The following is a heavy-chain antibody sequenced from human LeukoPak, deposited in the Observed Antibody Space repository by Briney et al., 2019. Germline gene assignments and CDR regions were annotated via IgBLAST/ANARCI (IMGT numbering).Heavy chain of an antibody. D-gene: IGHD5-18*01. CDR1: GFSFSNYW. Sequence: GGSLRLSCAVSGFSFSNYWMHWVRQAPGKGLVWVSHINSDGSGTNYADSVKGRFTISRDNAKNTVYLQMNSLRAEDTAVYYCARDLSYGYDYWGQGTLVTVSS. J-gene: IGHJ4*02. CDR3: ARDLSYGYDY. V-gene: IGHV3-74*01. CDR2: INSDGSGT.